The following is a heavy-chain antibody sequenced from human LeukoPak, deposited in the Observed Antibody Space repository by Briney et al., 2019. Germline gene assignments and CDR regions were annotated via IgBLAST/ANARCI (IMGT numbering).Heavy chain of an antibody. V-gene: IGHV4-38-2*02. J-gene: IGHJ6*03. CDR1: GGSISSYY. CDR3: ARDGSAAGYSSRGDYSYMDV. D-gene: IGHD6-13*01. CDR2: IYHSGST. Sequence: KASETLSLTCTVSGGSISSYYWSWIRQPPGKGLEWIGSIYHSGSTYYNPSLKSRVTISVDTSKNQFSLKLSSVTAADTAVYYCARDGSAAGYSSRGDYSYMDVWGKGTTVTISS.